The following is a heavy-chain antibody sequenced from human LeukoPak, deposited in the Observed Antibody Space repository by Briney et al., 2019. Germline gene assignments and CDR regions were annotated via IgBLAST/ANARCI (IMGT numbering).Heavy chain of an antibody. V-gene: IGHV3-7*01. CDR3: ARGTIAAPGTDY. D-gene: IGHD6-13*01. CDR2: IKKDGSEK. J-gene: IGHJ4*02. Sequence: GGSLRLSCAASGFTFSSHWMSWVRQAPGKGLEWVAPIKKDGSEKNYVDSVKGRFTTSRDNAKNSLYLQMNSLRGEDTAVYYCARGTIAAPGTDYWGQGTLVTVSS. CDR1: GFTFSSHW.